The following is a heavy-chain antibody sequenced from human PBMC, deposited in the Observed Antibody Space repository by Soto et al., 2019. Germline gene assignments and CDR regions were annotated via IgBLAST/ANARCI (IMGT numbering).Heavy chain of an antibody. CDR1: GFTFSSYG. D-gene: IGHD3-10*01. CDR3: ARDRGGMWAYYYYYGMDV. Sequence: GGSLRLSCAASGFTFSSYGMHWVRQAPGKGLEWVAVIWYDGSNKYYADSVKGRFTISRDNSKNTLYLQMNSLRAEDTAVYYCARDRGGMWAYYYYYGMDVWGQGTTVTVSS. CDR2: IWYDGSNK. V-gene: IGHV3-33*01. J-gene: IGHJ6*02.